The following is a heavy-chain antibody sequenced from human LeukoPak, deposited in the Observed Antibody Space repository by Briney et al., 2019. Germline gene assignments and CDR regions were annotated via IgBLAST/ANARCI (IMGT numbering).Heavy chain of an antibody. V-gene: IGHV7-4-1*02. J-gene: IGHJ6*02. CDR3: ARELSMVPGYGMDV. CDR2: INTNTGNP. CDR1: GYTFTSYV. D-gene: IGHD3-10*01. Sequence: ASVKVSCKASGYTFTSYVMNWVRQAPGQGLEWMGWINTNTGNPTYAQGFTGRFVFSLDTSVSTAYLQISSLKAEDTAVYYCARELSMVPGYGMDVWGQGTTVTVSS.